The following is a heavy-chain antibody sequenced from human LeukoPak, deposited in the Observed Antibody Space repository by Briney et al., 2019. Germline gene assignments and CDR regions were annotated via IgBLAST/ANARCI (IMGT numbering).Heavy chain of an antibody. V-gene: IGHV3-21*01. CDR1: GVTFSSYS. J-gene: IGHJ5*02. Sequence: PGGSLRLSCAASGVTFSSYSMNWVRQAPGKGLEWDSSISSSSSYIYYADSVKGRFTISRDNAKNSLYLQMNSLRAEDTAVYYCAPLPYSSGPNWFDPWGQGTLVTVSS. D-gene: IGHD6-19*01. CDR2: ISSSSSYI. CDR3: APLPYSSGPNWFDP.